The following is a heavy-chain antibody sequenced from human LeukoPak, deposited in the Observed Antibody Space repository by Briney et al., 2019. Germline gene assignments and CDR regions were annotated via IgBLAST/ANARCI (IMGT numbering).Heavy chain of an antibody. D-gene: IGHD5-24*01. J-gene: IGHJ4*02. V-gene: IGHV4-59*01. CDR2: IYYSGST. Sequence: PSETLSLTCAVSGGSISSYYWSWIRQPPGKGLEWIGYIYYSGSTNYNPSLKSRVTISVDTSKNQFSLKLSSVTAADTAVYYCARGDGYGTFDYWGQGTLVTVSS. CDR3: ARGDGYGTFDY. CDR1: GGSISSYY.